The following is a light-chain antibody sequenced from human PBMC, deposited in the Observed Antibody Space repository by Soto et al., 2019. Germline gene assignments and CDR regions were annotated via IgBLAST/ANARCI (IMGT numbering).Light chain of an antibody. CDR3: LQYDSYSWT. Sequence: DIQMTQSPSTLSSSVGDRVTITCRASQSISDWVAWYQQKPGKAPSLLIFDASTLKSGVPSRFSGSGSGTEFTLTISSLQADDFATYYCLQYDSYSWTFGQGTKVDI. J-gene: IGKJ1*01. CDR2: DAS. CDR1: QSISDW. V-gene: IGKV1-5*01.